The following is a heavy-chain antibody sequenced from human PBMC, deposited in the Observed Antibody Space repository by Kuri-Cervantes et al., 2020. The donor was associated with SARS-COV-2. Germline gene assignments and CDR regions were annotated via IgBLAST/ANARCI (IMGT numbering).Heavy chain of an antibody. CDR1: GFTFSSYW. D-gene: IGHD5-18*01. V-gene: IGHV3-66*02. Sequence: GGSLRLSCAASGFTFSSYWMHWVRQAPGKGLEWVSVIYSGGSTYYADSVKGRFTISKDNSKNTLYLQMNSLRAEDTAVYYCARVGYSYGNYFDYWGQGTLVTVSS. J-gene: IGHJ4*02. CDR3: ARVGYSYGNYFDY. CDR2: IYSGGST.